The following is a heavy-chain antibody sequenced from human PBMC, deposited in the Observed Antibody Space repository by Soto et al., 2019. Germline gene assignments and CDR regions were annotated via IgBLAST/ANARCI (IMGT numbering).Heavy chain of an antibody. CDR2: ISGHNGNT. CDR1: GHTSTRYG. V-gene: IGHV1-18*01. D-gene: IGHD3-3*01. Sequence: SSVKTSCKAPGHTSTRYGIIWVRHAPGQGLEWMGWISGHNGNTNYAQKLQGRVTMTTDTSTTTAYMELTSLRSDDTAVYYCARDRFLQWLQIYSDYGMDVWG. CDR3: ARDRFLQWLQIYSDYGMDV. J-gene: IGHJ6*02.